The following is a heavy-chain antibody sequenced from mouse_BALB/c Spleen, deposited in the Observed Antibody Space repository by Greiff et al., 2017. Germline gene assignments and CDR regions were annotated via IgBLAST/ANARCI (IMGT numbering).Heavy chain of an antibody. J-gene: IGHJ2*01. Sequence: VQLQQSGPELVKPGASVKISCKASGYAFSSSWMNWVKQRPGQGLEWIGRIYPGDGDTNYNGKFKGKATLTADKSSSTAYMQLSSLTSVDSAVYFCAREGYDEDWGQGTTLTVSS. CDR2: IYPGDGDT. CDR3: AREGYDED. V-gene: IGHV1-82*01. D-gene: IGHD2-14*01. CDR1: GYAFSSSW.